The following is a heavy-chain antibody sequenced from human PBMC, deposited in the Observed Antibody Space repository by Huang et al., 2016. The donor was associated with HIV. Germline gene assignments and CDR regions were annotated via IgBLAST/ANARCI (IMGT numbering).Heavy chain of an antibody. V-gene: IGHV3-30*02. CDR2: KRYDGSNK. CDR3: AKGSMANAFDI. J-gene: IGHJ3*02. CDR1: GLTFSSYG. Sequence: QVQLVESGGGVVQPGGSLRLSCAASGLTFSSYGMHWVRQAQGKGLEWVAFKRYDGSNKYYADSVRGRFTISRDNSKNTLYLQMNSLVAEDTAVYYCAKGSMANAFDIWGQGTMVTVSS. D-gene: IGHD3-10*01.